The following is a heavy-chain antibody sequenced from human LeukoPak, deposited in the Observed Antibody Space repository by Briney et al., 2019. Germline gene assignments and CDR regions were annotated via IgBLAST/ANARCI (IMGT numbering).Heavy chain of an antibody. J-gene: IGHJ4*02. CDR1: GFTFRNYA. CDR3: AKGSAGGRPYYFDY. V-gene: IGHV3-23*01. CDR2: IDGSGGST. Sequence: GGSLRLSCAASGFTFRNYAMSWVRQAPGKGLEWVSAIDGSGGSTYYADSVKGRFTISRDNSNNALYLQMNSLRAEDTAMYYCAKGSAGGRPYYFDYWGQGTLVTVSS.